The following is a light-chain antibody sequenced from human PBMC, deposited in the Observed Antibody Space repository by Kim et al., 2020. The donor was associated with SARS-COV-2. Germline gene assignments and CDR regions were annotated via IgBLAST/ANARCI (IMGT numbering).Light chain of an antibody. Sequence: DIQMTQSPSSLSASVGDRVTITCRTSQNINSHLNWYHQKPGRAPKLLIYAASTLQGGVPSRFSGSGSETDFTLTISRLQPEYFASYCCQQTYISPFTFGPGTKVDIK. CDR2: AAS. CDR3: QQTYISPFT. CDR1: QNINSH. V-gene: IGKV1-39*01. J-gene: IGKJ3*01.